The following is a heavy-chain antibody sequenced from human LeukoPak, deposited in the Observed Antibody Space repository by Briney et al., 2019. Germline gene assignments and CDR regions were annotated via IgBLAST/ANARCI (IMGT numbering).Heavy chain of an antibody. V-gene: IGHV6-1*01. D-gene: IGHD5-18*01. CDR3: ARAYNYGFDY. Sequence: SQTLSLTFAISGDSVSSNSAAWIWLRQPPSRGLEWLGRTYYRSTWYNDYAVSVKSRITINPDTSKNQFSLQLNSVTPEDTAIYYCARAYNYGFDYWGQGTLVTVSS. CDR1: GDSVSSNSAA. CDR2: TYYRSTWYN. J-gene: IGHJ4*02.